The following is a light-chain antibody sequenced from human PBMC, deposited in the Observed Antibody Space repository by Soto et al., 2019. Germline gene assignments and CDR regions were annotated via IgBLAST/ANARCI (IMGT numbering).Light chain of an antibody. CDR3: SSYAGSNTLV. CDR1: SSDVGVYKY. V-gene: IGLV2-8*01. Sequence: QSVLTQPPSASGSPGQSVTISCTGTSSDVGVYKYVSWYQQHPGKAPKLMIYEVSKRPSGVPDRFSGSKSGTTASLTVSGLQAEDEADSYCSSYAGSNTLVFGGGTKLTVL. J-gene: IGLJ3*02. CDR2: EVS.